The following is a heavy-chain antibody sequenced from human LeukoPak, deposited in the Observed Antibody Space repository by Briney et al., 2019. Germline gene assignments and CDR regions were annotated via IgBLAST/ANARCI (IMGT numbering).Heavy chain of an antibody. D-gene: IGHD2-2*01. CDR1: GYTFISYD. CDR2: MNPNSGNT. CDR3: ARDGYCSSTSCPFQITLYYMDV. Sequence: ASVKVSCKASGYTFISYDINWVRQATGQGLEWMGWMNPNSGNTGYAQKFQGRVTMTRNTSIRTAYMELSSLRSDDTAVYYCARDGYCSSTSCPFQITLYYMDVWGKGPRSPSP. V-gene: IGHV1-8*01. J-gene: IGHJ6*03.